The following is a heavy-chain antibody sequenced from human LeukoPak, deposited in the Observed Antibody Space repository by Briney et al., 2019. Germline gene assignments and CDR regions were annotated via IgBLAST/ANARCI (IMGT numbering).Heavy chain of an antibody. D-gene: IGHD2-2*01. V-gene: IGHV4-4*02. CDR2: IYHSGNT. CDR3: ARVHCSSTSCPNYYYYYMDV. J-gene: IGHJ6*03. Sequence: SETLSLTCTVSGGSISSSNWWSWVRQSPGKGLEWIGEIYHSGNTNYNPSLKSRVTISVDTSKNQFSLKLSSVTAADTAVYYCARVHCSSTSCPNYYYYYMDVWGKGTTVTISS. CDR1: GGSISSSNW.